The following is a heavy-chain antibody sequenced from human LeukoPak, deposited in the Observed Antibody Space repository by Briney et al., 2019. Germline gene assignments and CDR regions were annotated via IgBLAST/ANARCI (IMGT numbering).Heavy chain of an antibody. Sequence: PGRSLRLSCAASGFTFDDYAMHWVRQAPGKGLEWVSGISGNSGGIGYADSVKGRFTISRDNAKNSLYLQMNSLRAEDPAVYYCAKDGGGYCSSTSCYRTNYWGQGTLVTVSS. CDR2: ISGNSGGI. J-gene: IGHJ4*02. CDR3: AKDGGGYCSSTSCYRTNY. CDR1: GFTFDDYA. D-gene: IGHD2-2*01. V-gene: IGHV3-9*01.